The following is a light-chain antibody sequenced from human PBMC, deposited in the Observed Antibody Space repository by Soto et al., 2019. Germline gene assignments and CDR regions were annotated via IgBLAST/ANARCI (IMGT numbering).Light chain of an antibody. CDR3: QTWGTGIAV. CDR2: VNRDGSH. CDR1: SVHSSYA. V-gene: IGLV4-69*01. Sequence: QSVLTQSPSASASLGASVKLTCTLSSVHSSYAIAWHQQQPEKGTRYLMKVNRDGSHNKGDGIPDRFSGSSSGAERYLTISILQSEDEAGYYCQTWGTGIAVFGGGTQLTVL. J-gene: IGLJ7*01.